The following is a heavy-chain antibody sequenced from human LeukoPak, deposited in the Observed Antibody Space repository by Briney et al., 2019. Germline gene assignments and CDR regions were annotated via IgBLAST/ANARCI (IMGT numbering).Heavy chain of an antibody. CDR1: GFTFSSYW. D-gene: IGHD3-22*01. V-gene: IGHV4-34*01. CDR2: INHSGST. J-gene: IGHJ4*02. CDR3: ARVRYSDSSVLTRKRSYYFDY. Sequence: GSLRLSCAASGFTFSSYWMHWVRQAPGKGLEWIGEINHSGSTNYNPSLKSRVTMSVDTSKNQFSLKLSSVTAADTAVYYCARVRYSDSSVLTRKRSYYFDYWGQGTLVTVSS.